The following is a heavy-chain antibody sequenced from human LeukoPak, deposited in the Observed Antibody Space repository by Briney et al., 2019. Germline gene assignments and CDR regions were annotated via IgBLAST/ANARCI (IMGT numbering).Heavy chain of an antibody. Sequence: RGSLRLSCAAPAFTFTSYAMHWVRQAPGKGLEWVAVISYDGSNKDEADSVKGRFTIYRDNSKNTLYLQMNSMRAEDKPVYYWARAVSYFHYYMGVWGKGTTVTVSS. J-gene: IGHJ6*03. CDR2: ISYDGSNK. D-gene: IGHD2-8*01. CDR1: AFTFTSYA. CDR3: ARAVSYFHYYMGV. V-gene: IGHV3-30*04.